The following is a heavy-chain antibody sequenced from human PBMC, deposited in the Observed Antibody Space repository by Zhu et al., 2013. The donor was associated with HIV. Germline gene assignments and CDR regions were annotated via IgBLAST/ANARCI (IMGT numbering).Heavy chain of an antibody. CDR1: GGSFSGYY. CDR3: ARGPTRAGGVFDL. D-gene: IGHD2-8*02. V-gene: IGHV4-34*02. J-gene: IGHJ5*02. Sequence: VQLQESGPGLVKPSETLSLTCAVHGGSFSGYYWSWIRQSPGKGLEWIGEITRSGATDYSPSLKSRVTISMDMSRTQFSLNLTSVIAADTGLYYCARGPTRAGGVFDLWGQGTQVSVSS. CDR2: ITRSGAT.